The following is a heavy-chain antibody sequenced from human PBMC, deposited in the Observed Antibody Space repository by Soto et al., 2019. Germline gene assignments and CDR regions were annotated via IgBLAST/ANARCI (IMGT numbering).Heavy chain of an antibody. CDR2: ISSSSSTI. J-gene: IGHJ6*02. CDR3: ARRIKGSGSYYTPPGGMDV. Sequence: EVQLVESGGGLVQPGGSLRLSCAASGFTFSSYSMNWVRQAPGKGLEWVSYISSSSSTIYYADSVKGRFTISRDNAKNSLYLQMNSLRDEDTAVYYCARRIKGSGSYYTPPGGMDVWGQGTTVTVSS. V-gene: IGHV3-48*02. CDR1: GFTFSSYS. D-gene: IGHD3-10*01.